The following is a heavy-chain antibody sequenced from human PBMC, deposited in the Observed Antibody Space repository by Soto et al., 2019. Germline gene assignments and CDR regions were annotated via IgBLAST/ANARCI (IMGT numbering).Heavy chain of an antibody. D-gene: IGHD6-19*01. Sequence: PGGSLRLSCAASGFTFSTYGFNWVRQAPGKWLEWVAVIWYDGNTKYYADSVKGRFTISRDNSKNTLYLQMNSLTAEDTAVYYCARPLVAPVAGPYYYGMDVWGQGXTVTVSS. CDR1: GFTFSTYG. CDR3: ARPLVAPVAGPYYYGMDV. CDR2: IWYDGNTK. V-gene: IGHV3-33*01. J-gene: IGHJ6*02.